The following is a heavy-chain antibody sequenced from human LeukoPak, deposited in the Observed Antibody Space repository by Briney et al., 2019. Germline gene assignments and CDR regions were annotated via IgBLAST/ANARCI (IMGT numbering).Heavy chain of an antibody. D-gene: IGHD3-9*01. CDR1: GFSFTDYP. CDR2: IRTTAEGAKYA. V-gene: IGHV3-48*02. J-gene: IGHJ4*02. CDR3: ATDQRYAFDY. Sequence: GGSLRLSCATSGFSFTDYPMNWVRQAPGKGLEWISNIRTTAEGAKYAYYADSVKGRVTISRDDGKNTLYLHMNSLRDDDTAVYYCATDQRYAFDYWGQGILVAVSS.